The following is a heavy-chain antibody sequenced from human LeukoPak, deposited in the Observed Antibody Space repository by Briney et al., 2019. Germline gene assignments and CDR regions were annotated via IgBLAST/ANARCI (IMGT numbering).Heavy chain of an antibody. CDR2: INHSGST. CDR3: ARESIRQWLI. CDR1: GGSFSGYY. J-gene: IGHJ1*01. Sequence: PSETLSLTCAVYGGSFSGYYWSWIRQPPEKGLEWIGEINHSGSTNYNPSLKSRVTISVDTSKNEFSLKLSSVSAADTARYYCARESIRQWLIWGQGTLVTVSS. D-gene: IGHD6-19*01. V-gene: IGHV4-34*01.